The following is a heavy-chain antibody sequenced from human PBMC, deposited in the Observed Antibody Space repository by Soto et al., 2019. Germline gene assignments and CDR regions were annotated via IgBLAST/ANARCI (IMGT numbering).Heavy chain of an antibody. CDR3: ARKGGQWLFRGYYFDY. CDR1: GGSFSGYY. Sequence: PSETLSLTCAVYGGSFSGYYWSWIRQPPGKGLEWIGEINHSGSTNYNPSLKSRVTISVDTSKNQFSLKLSSVTAADTAVYYCARKGGQWLFRGYYFDYWGQGTLVTVSS. V-gene: IGHV4-34*01. CDR2: INHSGST. D-gene: IGHD6-19*01. J-gene: IGHJ4*02.